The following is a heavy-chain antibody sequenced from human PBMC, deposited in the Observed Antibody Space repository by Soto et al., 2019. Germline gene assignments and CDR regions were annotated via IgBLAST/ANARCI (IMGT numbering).Heavy chain of an antibody. CDR2: ISGSGGST. CDR1: GFPFSSYA. J-gene: IGHJ3*02. V-gene: IGHV3-23*01. D-gene: IGHD3-22*01. Sequence: GGSLRLSCAASGFPFSSYAMSWVRQAPGKGLEWVSAISGSGGSTYYADSVKGRFTISRDNSKNTLYLQMNSLRAEDTAVYYCAKDPDPYYYDSSGYASDAFDIWGQGTMVTVSS. CDR3: AKDPDPYYYDSSGYASDAFDI.